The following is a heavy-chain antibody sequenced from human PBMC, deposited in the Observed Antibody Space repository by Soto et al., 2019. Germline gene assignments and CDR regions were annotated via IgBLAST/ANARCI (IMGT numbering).Heavy chain of an antibody. CDR3: AKAVSGSYYFDY. V-gene: IGHV3-23*01. CDR2: ISGSVGST. CDR1: GFTFSSYA. D-gene: IGHD1-26*01. Sequence: EVQLLESGGGLVQPGGSLRLSCAASGFTFSSYAMSWVRQAPGKGLEWVSAISGSVGSTYYADSVKGRFTISRDNSKNTLYLQMNSLRAEDTAVYYCAKAVSGSYYFDYWGQGTLVTVSS. J-gene: IGHJ4*02.